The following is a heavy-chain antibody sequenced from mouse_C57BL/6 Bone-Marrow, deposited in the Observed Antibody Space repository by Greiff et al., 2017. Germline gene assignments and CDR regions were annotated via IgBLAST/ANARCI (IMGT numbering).Heavy chain of an antibody. J-gene: IGHJ3*01. D-gene: IGHD2-1*01. CDR2: IHPNSGST. CDR3: APIYYGHRFAY. CDR1: GYTFTSYW. V-gene: IGHV1-64*01. Sequence: QVQLQQPGAELVQPGASVKLSCKASGYTFTSYWMHWVKQRPGQGLEWIGMIHPNSGSTNYNEKFKSKATLTVDKSSSTAYMQLSSLTSEDSAVYYWAPIYYGHRFAYWGQGTLVTVSA.